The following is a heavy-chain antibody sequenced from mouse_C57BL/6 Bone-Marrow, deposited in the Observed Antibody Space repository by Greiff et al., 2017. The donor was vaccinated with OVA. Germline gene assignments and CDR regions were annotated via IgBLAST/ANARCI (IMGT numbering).Heavy chain of an antibody. D-gene: IGHD1-1*01. Sequence: QVQLQQPGAELVKPGASVKLSCKASGYTFTSYWMQWVKQRPGQGLEWIGEIDPSDSYTNYNQKFKGKATLTVDTSSSTAYMQLRSLTSADSAVDYCSSGYYAMDDWGKGTSVTVSS. CDR3: SSGYYAMDD. J-gene: IGHJ4*01. CDR1: GYTFTSYW. V-gene: IGHV1-50*01. CDR2: IDPSDSYT.